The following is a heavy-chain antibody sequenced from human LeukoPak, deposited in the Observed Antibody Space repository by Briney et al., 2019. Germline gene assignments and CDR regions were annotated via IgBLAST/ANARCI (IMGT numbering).Heavy chain of an antibody. CDR1: GFTFSTYS. Sequence: GGSLRLSCAASGFTFSTYSMNWVRQAPGKGLEWVSYISVGSKTIYYADSVKGRFTISRDDAKNSLYLQMNSLRDEDTAMYYCARDIDCWGQGTLVTVSS. CDR3: ARDIDC. CDR2: ISVGSKTI. J-gene: IGHJ4*02. V-gene: IGHV3-48*02.